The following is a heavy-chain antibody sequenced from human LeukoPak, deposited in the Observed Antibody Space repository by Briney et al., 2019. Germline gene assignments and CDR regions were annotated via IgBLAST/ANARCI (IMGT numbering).Heavy chain of an antibody. CDR1: GYSISSGYY. CDR2: IYHSGTT. J-gene: IGHJ6*03. CDR3: ARDQPYVDV. Sequence: SETLSLTCTVSGYSISSGYYWVWIRQPPGKGLEWIGRIYHSGTTYYNPSLKSRITISVDTSKNQFSLNLNSVTAADTALYYCARDQPYVDVWGKGTTVTVSS. V-gene: IGHV4-38-2*02.